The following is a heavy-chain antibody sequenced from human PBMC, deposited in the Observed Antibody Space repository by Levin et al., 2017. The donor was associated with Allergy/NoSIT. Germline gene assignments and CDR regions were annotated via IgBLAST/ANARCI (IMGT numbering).Heavy chain of an antibody. Sequence: PSETLSLTCAVYGGSFSGYYWSWIRQPPGKGLEWIGEINHSGGTNYNPSLKSRVTISVDTSKNQFSLKLSSVTAADTAVYYCARGWGLLWFGEKPRWFDPWGQGTLVTVSS. CDR1: GGSFSGYY. D-gene: IGHD3-10*01. J-gene: IGHJ5*02. V-gene: IGHV4-34*01. CDR2: INHSGGT. CDR3: ARGWGLLWFGEKPRWFDP.